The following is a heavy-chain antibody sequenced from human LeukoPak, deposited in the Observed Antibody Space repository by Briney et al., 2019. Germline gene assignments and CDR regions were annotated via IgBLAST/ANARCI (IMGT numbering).Heavy chain of an antibody. J-gene: IGHJ3*02. CDR1: GYTFTSYA. CDR3: ARGMVPHHDSSSWLYAFDI. D-gene: IGHD6-13*01. CDR2: INTNTGNP. V-gene: IGHV7-4-1*02. Sequence: GASVKVSCKASGYTFTSYAMNWVRQAPGQGLEWMGWINTNTGNPTYAQGFTGRFVFSLDTSVSTAYLQISSLRAEDTAVYYCARGMVPHHDSSSWLYAFDIWGQGTMVTVSS.